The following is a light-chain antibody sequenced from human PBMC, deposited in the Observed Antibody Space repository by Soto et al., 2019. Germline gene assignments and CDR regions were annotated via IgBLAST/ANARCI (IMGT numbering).Light chain of an antibody. CDR3: LQSYSTPRT. CDR1: QSISTY. J-gene: IGKJ2*02. Sequence: DIQMTQSPSSLSASVGDRVTITCRASQSISTYLNWYQQKVGKAPKLLIYAASSLQRGVPSRFSGSVSGTDFTLTINSLQPEDFATYYCLQSYSTPRTFGQGTNLEIK. CDR2: AAS. V-gene: IGKV1-39*01.